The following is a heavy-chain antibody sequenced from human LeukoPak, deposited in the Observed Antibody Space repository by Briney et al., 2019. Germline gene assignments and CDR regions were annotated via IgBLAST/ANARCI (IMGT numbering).Heavy chain of an antibody. Sequence: SGGSLRLSQAASGFAFKTYGMSWVHQAPGRGLEWVSSISGSGDTTYYAHSVKGRFTISRDNSKNPLYLQMNSLRADDTALYYCAKDRACAIDFWGQGTLVTVSS. J-gene: IGHJ4*02. CDR3: AKDRACAIDF. CDR2: ISGSGDTT. CDR1: GFAFKTYG. V-gene: IGHV3-23*01.